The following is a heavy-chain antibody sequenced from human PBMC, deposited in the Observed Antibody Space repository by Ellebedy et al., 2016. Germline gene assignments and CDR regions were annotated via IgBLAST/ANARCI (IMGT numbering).Heavy chain of an antibody. CDR2: VRIGGDT. V-gene: IGHV3-23*01. CDR3: ATANGNGTGWFGRNDY. J-gene: IGHJ4*02. CDR1: GFTSSNSA. D-gene: IGHD6-19*01. Sequence: GGSLRLSCAASGFTSSNSAMTWVRQAPGKGLEWVSSVRIGGDTFYADSVKGRFTISRDNSASTLYLQINSLRVEDTAVYYCATANGNGTGWFGRNDYWGQGTLVTVSS.